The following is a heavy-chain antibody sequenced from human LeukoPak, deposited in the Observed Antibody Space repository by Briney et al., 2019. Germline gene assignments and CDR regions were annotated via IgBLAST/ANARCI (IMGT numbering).Heavy chain of an antibody. CDR1: GGTFSSYA. CDR3: ARDHYYDSSGYYQLRWFDP. J-gene: IGHJ5*02. V-gene: IGHV1-69*05. Sequence: SSVKVSCKASGGTFSSYAISWVRQAPGQGLEWMGGIIPIFGTVNYAQKFQGRVTITTDESTSTAYMELSSLRSEDTAVYYCARDHYYDSSGYYQLRWFDPWGQGTLVTVSS. D-gene: IGHD3-22*01. CDR2: IIPIFGTV.